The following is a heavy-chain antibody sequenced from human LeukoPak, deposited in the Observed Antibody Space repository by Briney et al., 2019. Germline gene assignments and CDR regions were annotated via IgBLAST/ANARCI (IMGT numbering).Heavy chain of an antibody. CDR3: AREGDIVVVPAATNWFDP. J-gene: IGHJ5*02. D-gene: IGHD2-2*01. CDR2: IIPILGIA. V-gene: IGHV1-69*04. CDR1: GGTFSSYA. Sequence: VASVKVSCKASGGTFSSYAISCVRQAPGQGLEWMGMIIPILGIANYAQKFQGRVTITADKSTSTAYMELSSLRSEDTAVYYCAREGDIVVVPAATNWFDPWGQGTLVTVSS.